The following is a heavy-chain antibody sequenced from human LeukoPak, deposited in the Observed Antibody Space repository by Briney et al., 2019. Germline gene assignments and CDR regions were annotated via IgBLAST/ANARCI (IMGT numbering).Heavy chain of an antibody. D-gene: IGHD3-22*01. CDR2: IYYSGST. CDR3: ARVVITGDFDY. J-gene: IGHJ4*02. CDR1: GGSISSGDYY. V-gene: IGHV4-30-4*01. Sequence: SETLSLTCTVSGGSISSGDYYWSWIRQPPRKGLEWIGYIYYSGSTYYNPSLKSRVTISVDTSKNQFSLKLSSVTAADTAVYYCARVVITGDFDYWGQGTLVTVSS.